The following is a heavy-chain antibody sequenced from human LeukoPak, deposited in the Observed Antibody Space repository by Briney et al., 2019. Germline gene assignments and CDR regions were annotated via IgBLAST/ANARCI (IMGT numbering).Heavy chain of an antibody. D-gene: IGHD3/OR15-3a*01. V-gene: IGHV3-53*01. J-gene: IGHJ4*02. CDR1: GFTVSSDS. CDR3: AKETVWAGIDY. CDR2: IYSGGST. Sequence: GGSLRLSCAASGFTVSSDSMSWVRQAPGKGLEWVSFIYSGGSTHYSDSVKGRFTISRDNSKNTLYLQMNSLRAEDTAVYYCAKETVWAGIDYWGQGTLVTVSS.